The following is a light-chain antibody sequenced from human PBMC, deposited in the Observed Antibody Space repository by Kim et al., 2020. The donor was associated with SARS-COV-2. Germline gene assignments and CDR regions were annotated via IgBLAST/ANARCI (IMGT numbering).Light chain of an antibody. V-gene: IGLV2-11*01. CDR2: DVS. CDR3: CSYAGSSWV. J-gene: IGLJ3*02. CDR1: SSDVGGYNY. Sequence: PGQSVTISRTGTSSDVGGYNYVSWYQQHPGKAPKLMLYDVSKRPSGVPDRFSGSKSGNTASLTISGLQAEDEADYYCCSYAGSSWVFGGGTKLTVL.